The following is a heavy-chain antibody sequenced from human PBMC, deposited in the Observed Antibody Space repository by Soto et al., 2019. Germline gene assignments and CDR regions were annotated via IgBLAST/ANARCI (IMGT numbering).Heavy chain of an antibody. CDR1: GFTFSSYS. D-gene: IGHD6-6*01. V-gene: IGHV3-48*02. Sequence: EVQLVESGGGLVHPGGSLRLSCAASGFTFSSYSMNWVRQAPGKGLEWVSYISSSSSTIYYADSVKGRFTISRDNAKNSLYLQMNSLRDEDTAVYYCARPEYSSSSYGMDVWGQGTTVTVSS. CDR3: ARPEYSSSSYGMDV. CDR2: ISSSSSTI. J-gene: IGHJ6*02.